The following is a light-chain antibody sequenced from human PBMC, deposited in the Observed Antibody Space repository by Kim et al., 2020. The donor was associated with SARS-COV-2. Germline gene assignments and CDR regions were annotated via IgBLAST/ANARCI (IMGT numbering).Light chain of an antibody. CDR3: FSDAGSYVV. J-gene: IGLJ2*01. CDR2: DVT. Sequence: PGQSVTISCPGTGSDVGFYHYFSCYHQHPGKAPKFMIYDVTERPSGVPDRFSGSKSGNTASLTISGLHAKDEADYYCFSDAGSYVVFGGGTRLTFL. V-gene: IGLV2-11*01. CDR1: GSDVGFYHY.